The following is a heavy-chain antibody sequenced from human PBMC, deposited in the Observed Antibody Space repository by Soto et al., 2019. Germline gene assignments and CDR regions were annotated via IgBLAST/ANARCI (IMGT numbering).Heavy chain of an antibody. V-gene: IGHV4-30-4*01. CDR3: ARTLYSYGPRFDY. D-gene: IGHD5-18*01. CDR1: GGSISSGDYY. Sequence: LSLACTVSGGSISSGDYYWSWIRQPPGKGLEWIGYIYYSGSTYYNPSLKSRVTISVDTSKNHFSLKLSSVTAADTAVYYCARTLYSYGPRFDYWGQGTLVTVSS. J-gene: IGHJ4*02. CDR2: IYYSGST.